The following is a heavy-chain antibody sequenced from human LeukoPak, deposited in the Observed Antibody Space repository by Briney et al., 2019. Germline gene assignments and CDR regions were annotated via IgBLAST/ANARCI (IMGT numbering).Heavy chain of an antibody. CDR3: ARDLSSSGGFDY. Sequence: GASVKVSCKASGGTFISYAISWVRQAPGQGLEWMGGIIPIFGTANYAQKFQGRVTITGDESTSTAYMELSSLRSEDTAVYYCARDLSSSGGFDYWGQGTLVTVSS. D-gene: IGHD6-6*01. V-gene: IGHV1-69*13. CDR1: GGTFISYA. J-gene: IGHJ4*02. CDR2: IIPIFGTA.